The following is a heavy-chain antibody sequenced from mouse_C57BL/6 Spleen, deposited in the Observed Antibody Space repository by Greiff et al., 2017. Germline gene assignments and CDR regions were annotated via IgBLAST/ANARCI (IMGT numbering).Heavy chain of an antibody. CDR3: ARYQAPYAMDY. CDR1: GFTFTDYY. V-gene: IGHV7-3*01. Sequence: EVKVVESGGGLVQPGGSLSLSCAASGFTFTDYYMSWVRQPPGKALEWLGFIRNKANGYTTEYSASVKGRFTISRDNSQSILYLQMNALRAEDSATYYCARYQAPYAMDYWGQGTSVTVSS. CDR2: IRNKANGYTT. J-gene: IGHJ4*01. D-gene: IGHD3-2*02.